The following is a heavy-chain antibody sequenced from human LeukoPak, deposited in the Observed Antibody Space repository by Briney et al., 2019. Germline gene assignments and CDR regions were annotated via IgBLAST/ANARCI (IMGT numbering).Heavy chain of an antibody. CDR3: ARERIAAAGPNYFDY. D-gene: IGHD6-13*01. V-gene: IGHV1-18*01. CDR1: GYTFTSYG. CDR2: ISAYNGNT. Sequence: ASVKVSCKASGYTFTSYGISWVRQAPGQGLEWMGWISAYNGNTNYAQKLQGRVTMTTDTSTSTAYMELRSLRSDDTAVYYCARERIAAAGPNYFDYWGQGTLVTVSS. J-gene: IGHJ4*02.